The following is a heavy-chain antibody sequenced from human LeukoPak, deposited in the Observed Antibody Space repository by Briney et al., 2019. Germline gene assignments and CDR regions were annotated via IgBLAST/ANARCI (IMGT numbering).Heavy chain of an antibody. D-gene: IGHD6-13*01. J-gene: IGHJ4*02. Sequence: PSETLSLTCAVYGGSFSGYYWSWIRQPPGKGQEWIGEINHSGSTNYNPSLKSRVTISVDTSKNQFSLRLSSVTAADTAVYYCATDGIAAAGTLDYWGQGTLVTVSS. CDR2: INHSGST. CDR1: GGSFSGYY. V-gene: IGHV4-34*01. CDR3: ATDGIAAAGTLDY.